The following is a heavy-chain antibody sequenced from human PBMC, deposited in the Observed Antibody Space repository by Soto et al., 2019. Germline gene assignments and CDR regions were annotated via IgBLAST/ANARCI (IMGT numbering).Heavy chain of an antibody. CDR1: GGTFSSYA. CDR2: IIPIFGTA. CDR3: ARDSSSWGMDV. Sequence: GASVKVSCKASGGTFSSYAISWVPQAPGQGLGWMGGIIPIFGTANYAQKFQGRVTIAADESTSTAYMELSSLRSEDTAVYYCARDSSSWGMDVWGQGTTVTVSS. J-gene: IGHJ6*02. D-gene: IGHD6-13*01. V-gene: IGHV1-69*13.